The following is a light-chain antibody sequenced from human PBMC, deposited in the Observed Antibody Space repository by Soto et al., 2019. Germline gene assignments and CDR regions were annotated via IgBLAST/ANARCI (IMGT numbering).Light chain of an antibody. Sequence: QSALTQPTSVSGSPGQSVAISCTGTSSDVGSHNLVSWYQQPPGTAPKLLIYEASDRPSGVPDRFSGSKSGNTASLTISGLQAEDEADYYCSSYASLSTYVFGTGTQLTVL. V-gene: IGLV2-18*02. CDR3: SSYASLSTYV. J-gene: IGLJ1*01. CDR1: SSDVGSHNL. CDR2: EAS.